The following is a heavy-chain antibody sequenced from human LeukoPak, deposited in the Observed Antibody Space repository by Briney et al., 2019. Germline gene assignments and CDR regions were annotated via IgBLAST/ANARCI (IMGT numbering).Heavy chain of an antibody. CDR3: AGPYSFCPYFDY. V-gene: IGHV4-39*01. CDR1: GGSISSSSYY. J-gene: IGHJ4*02. Sequence: SETLSLTCTVSGGSISSSSYYWGWIRQPPGKGLEWIGSIYYSGSAYYNPSLKSRVTISVDTSKNQFSLKLSSVTAADTAVYYCAGPYSFCPYFDYWGQGTLVTVSS. D-gene: IGHD6-13*01. CDR2: IYYSGSA.